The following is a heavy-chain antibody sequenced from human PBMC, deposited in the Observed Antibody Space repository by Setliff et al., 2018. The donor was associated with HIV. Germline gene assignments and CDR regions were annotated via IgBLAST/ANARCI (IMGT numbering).Heavy chain of an antibody. CDR2: IKPNSGDT. CDR3: ARRVPPIPSGDLDY. D-gene: IGHD4-17*01. V-gene: IGHV1-2*02. Sequence: AASVKVSCKASAYTLSDSYIHWVRQAPGQGLEWVGRIKPNSGDTNYAQNFQGRVTMTRDTSISTAYMDLSRLRSDDTAVYYCARRVPPIPSGDLDYWGQGTLVTVS. CDR1: AYTLSDSY. J-gene: IGHJ4*02.